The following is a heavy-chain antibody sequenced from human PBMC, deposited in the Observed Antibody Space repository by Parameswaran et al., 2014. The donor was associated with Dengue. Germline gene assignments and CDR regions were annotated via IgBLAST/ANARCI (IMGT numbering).Heavy chain of an antibody. CDR2: INHSGST. J-gene: IGHJ4*02. D-gene: IGHD6-19*01. V-gene: IGHV4-34*01. Sequence: PGKGLEWIGEINHSGSTNYNPSLKSRVTISVDTSKSQFSLKLSSVTAADTAVYYCARGRAVAGRGLGYWGQGTLVTVSS. CDR3: ARGRAVAGRGLGY.